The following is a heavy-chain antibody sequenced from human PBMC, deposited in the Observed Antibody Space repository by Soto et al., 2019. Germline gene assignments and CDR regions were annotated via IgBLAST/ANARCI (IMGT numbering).Heavy chain of an antibody. Sequence: QVPLVESGGGVVQPGRSLRLSCAASGFTFSSYGMHWVRQAPGKGLEWVAVIWYDGSNKYYADSVKGRFTISRDNSKNTLYLQMNSLRAEDTAVYYCARDGGYCSGGSCPPYNWFDPWGQGTLVTVSS. D-gene: IGHD2-15*01. CDR3: ARDGGYCSGGSCPPYNWFDP. J-gene: IGHJ5*02. CDR1: GFTFSSYG. CDR2: IWYDGSNK. V-gene: IGHV3-33*01.